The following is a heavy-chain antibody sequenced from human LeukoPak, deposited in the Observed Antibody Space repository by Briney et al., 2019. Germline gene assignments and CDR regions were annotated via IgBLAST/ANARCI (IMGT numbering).Heavy chain of an antibody. V-gene: IGHV3-7*01. CDR3: AKDRGWNTFDY. D-gene: IGHD1/OR15-1a*01. Sequence: GGSLRLSCAASGFTFGVSWMSWVRQAPGKGLGWVANIKEDGGVKNYVDSVKGRLTISRDNAKSSLFLQMNSLRVEDTAVYYCAKDRGWNTFDYWGQGTLVTVSS. CDR1: GFTFGVSW. J-gene: IGHJ4*02. CDR2: IKEDGGVK.